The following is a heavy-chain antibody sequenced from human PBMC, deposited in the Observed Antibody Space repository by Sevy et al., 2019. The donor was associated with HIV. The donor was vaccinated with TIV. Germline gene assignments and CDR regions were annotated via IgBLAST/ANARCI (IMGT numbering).Heavy chain of an antibody. CDR1: GFSLTTSD. CDR3: ARGRKTTEEWLEELDYYYGLDV. D-gene: IGHD2-8*01. CDR2: VRNDGSNK. J-gene: IGHJ6*02. Sequence: GGSLRLSCAASGFSLTTSDMHWVRQAPGKGLEWVAYVRNDGSNKYYADSVRDRFTISRDSPKNTLYLQMNSLRDEDTAIYYCARGRKTTEEWLEELDYYYGLDVWGQGTTVTVSS. V-gene: IGHV3-30*02.